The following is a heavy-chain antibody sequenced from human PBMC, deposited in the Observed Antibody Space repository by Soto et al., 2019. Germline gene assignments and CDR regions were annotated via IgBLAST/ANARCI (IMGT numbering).Heavy chain of an antibody. J-gene: IGHJ6*03. CDR2: TRNKANSYTT. CDR1: GFTFSDHC. CDR3: ARGGAPYYYYMDV. V-gene: IGHV3-72*01. Sequence: PGGSLRLSCAASGFTFSDHCMDWVRQAPGKGLEWVGRTRNKANSYTTEYAASVKGRFTISRDDSKNSLYLQMNSLKTEDTAVYYCARGGAPYYYYMDVWGKGTTVTVSS.